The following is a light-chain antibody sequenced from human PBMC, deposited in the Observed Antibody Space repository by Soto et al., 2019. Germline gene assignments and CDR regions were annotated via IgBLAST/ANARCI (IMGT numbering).Light chain of an antibody. CDR1: QSIGGY. CDR2: NAA. V-gene: IGKV1-39*01. CDR3: QQSYTIPIT. J-gene: IGKJ4*01. Sequence: DIQMTHSPSSLSASVGDRVTIACRASQSIGGYLNWYQQKPGKAPKLLIFNAASLQSGVPSRFSGSGSGTDFTLTISSLQPEDFATYYCQQSYTIPITFGGGTKVE.